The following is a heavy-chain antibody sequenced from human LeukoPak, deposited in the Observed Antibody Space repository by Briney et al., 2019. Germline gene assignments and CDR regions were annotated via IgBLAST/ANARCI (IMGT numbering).Heavy chain of an antibody. V-gene: IGHV3-23*01. CDR3: ARDGTEELEHDFDY. Sequence: PGGSLRLSCAASGFTFSGYAMSWVRQAPGKGLEWVSAISGSGGSTYYADSVKGRFTISRDNAKNSLYLQMNSLRAEDTAVYYCARDGTEELEHDFDYWGQGTLVTVSS. D-gene: IGHD1/OR15-1a*01. CDR1: GFTFSGYA. J-gene: IGHJ4*02. CDR2: ISGSGGST.